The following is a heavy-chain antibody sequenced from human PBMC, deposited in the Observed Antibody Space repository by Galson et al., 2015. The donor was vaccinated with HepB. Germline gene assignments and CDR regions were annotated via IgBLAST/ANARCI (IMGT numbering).Heavy chain of an antibody. CDR1: GGSIRSGGYH. V-gene: IGHV4-31*03. Sequence: LSLTCTVSGGSIRSGGYHWSWIRQHPGKGLEWIGYISYSGSTYYNPSLKSRVSISVDTSKNQFSLNLSSVTAADTAVYYCARDGYVDEEGRFDPWGQGTLVTVSS. CDR3: ARDGYVDEEGRFDP. D-gene: IGHD5-12*01. J-gene: IGHJ5*02. CDR2: ISYSGST.